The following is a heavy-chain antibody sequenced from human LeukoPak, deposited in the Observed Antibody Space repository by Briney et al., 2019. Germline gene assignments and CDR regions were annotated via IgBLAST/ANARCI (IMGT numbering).Heavy chain of an antibody. CDR2: ISRSSGSR. V-gene: IGHV3-9*01. D-gene: IGHD2-15*01. CDR1: GFTFDDYA. J-gene: IGHJ4*02. CDR3: AKDMGNCSGGSCYSSAFDY. Sequence: GGSLRLSCAASGFTFDDYAMHWVRHAPGKGLEWVSGISRSSGSRDYADSVKGRFTISRDNAKNSLYLQMNSLRTEDTALYYCAKDMGNCSGGSCYSSAFDYWGQGTLVTVSS.